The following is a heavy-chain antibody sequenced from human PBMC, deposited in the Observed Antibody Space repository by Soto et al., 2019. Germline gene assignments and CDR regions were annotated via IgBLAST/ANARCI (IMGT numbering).Heavy chain of an antibody. CDR3: ATPQDYDGCLDS. Sequence: QVQFVQSGAEVKKPGASVKVSFKTPGYTFTINHIHWVRQAPGQRLEWMGWINVGNGNTRYSQKFQGRLTLTRDTPGNTAYLELNSLISKDTAVYYCATPQDYDGCLDSWGQGTLVTVSS. CDR2: INVGNGNT. V-gene: IGHV1-3*01. J-gene: IGHJ4*02. CDR1: GYTFTINH. D-gene: IGHD3-22*01.